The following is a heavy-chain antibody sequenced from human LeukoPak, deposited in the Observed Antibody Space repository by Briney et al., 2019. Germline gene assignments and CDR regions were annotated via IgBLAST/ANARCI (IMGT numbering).Heavy chain of an antibody. CDR2: TYYRSKWSN. V-gene: IGHV6-1*01. J-gene: IGHJ4*02. Sequence: SQTLSLTCAISGDSVSSNSVTWNWIRQSPSRGLEWLGRTYYRSKWSNDYTVSVKSRITINPDTSKNQFSLQLNSVTPEDTAVYYCARGADYGDYFFDYWGQGTLVTASS. CDR3: ARGADYGDYFFDY. D-gene: IGHD4-17*01. CDR1: GDSVSSNSVT.